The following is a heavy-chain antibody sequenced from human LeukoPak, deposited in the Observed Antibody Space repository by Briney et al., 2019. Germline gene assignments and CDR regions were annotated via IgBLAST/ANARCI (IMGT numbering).Heavy chain of an antibody. CDR3: ASGPPFLKYFEY. D-gene: IGHD3-3*01. J-gene: IGHJ4*02. CDR1: GFTFSTYV. V-gene: IGHV3-23*01. Sequence: PGGSLRLSCAASGFTFSTYVMNWSRQAPGKGLEWVSTISVGAEYIFYADSVKGRFTISRDDSNNALYLQMHSLRAEDTALYYCASGPPFLKYFEYWGQGTLVTVSS. CDR2: ISVGAEYI.